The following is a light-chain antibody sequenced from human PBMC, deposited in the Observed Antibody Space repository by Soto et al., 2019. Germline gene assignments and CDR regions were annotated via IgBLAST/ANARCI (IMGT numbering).Light chain of an antibody. CDR3: CSYAGSMV. CDR1: SSNLGAGYD. V-gene: IGLV1-40*01. CDR2: ANN. J-gene: IGLJ2*01. Sequence: QSVLTQPPSVSGAPGQGVTISCTGSSSNLGAGYDVHWYQQLPGAAPKLLIYANNKRPSGVLDRFSGSKSGTSASLAITGLQAEDEADYYCCSYAGSMVFGGGTQLTVL.